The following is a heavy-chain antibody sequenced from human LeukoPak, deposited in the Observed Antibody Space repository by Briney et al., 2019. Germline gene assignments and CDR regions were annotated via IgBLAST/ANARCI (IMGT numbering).Heavy chain of an antibody. Sequence: ASVKVSCKASGYTFTGYYMHWVRQAPGQGLEWMGWINPNSGGTNYAQKFQGRVTMTRDTSISTAYMELSRLRSDDTAVYYCARGLAMYGSGSPNWFDPWGQGTLVTVSS. J-gene: IGHJ5*02. D-gene: IGHD3-10*01. CDR3: ARGLAMYGSGSPNWFDP. CDR1: GYTFTGYY. CDR2: INPNSGGT. V-gene: IGHV1-2*02.